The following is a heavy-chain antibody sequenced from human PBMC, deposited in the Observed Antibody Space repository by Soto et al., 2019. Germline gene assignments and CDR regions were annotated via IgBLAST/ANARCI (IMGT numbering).Heavy chain of an antibody. J-gene: IGHJ4*02. V-gene: IGHV4-59*01. CDR3: ARAVAATAMSDY. D-gene: IGHD2-2*01. CDR1: GGSFSGYY. CDR2: IYYSGST. Sequence: SETLSLTCAVYGGSFSGYYWSWIRQPPGKGLEWIGYIYYSGSTNYNPSLKSRVTISVDTSKNQFSLKLSSVTAADTAVYYCARAVAATAMSDYWGQGTLVTVSS.